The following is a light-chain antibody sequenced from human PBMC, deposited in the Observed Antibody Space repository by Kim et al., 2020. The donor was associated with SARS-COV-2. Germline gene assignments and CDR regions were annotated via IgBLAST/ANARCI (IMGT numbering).Light chain of an antibody. V-gene: IGLV8-61*01. J-gene: IGLJ2*01. Sequence: QAVVTQEPSFSVSPGGTVTLTCGLRSGSVSTRYFPSWYQQTPGQPPRTLIYSTNTRSSGVPDRFSGTILGSRAALTITGAQADDEADYYCVLYFGDVMIFGGGTQLTVL. CDR3: VLYFGDVMI. CDR2: STN. CDR1: SGSVSTRYF.